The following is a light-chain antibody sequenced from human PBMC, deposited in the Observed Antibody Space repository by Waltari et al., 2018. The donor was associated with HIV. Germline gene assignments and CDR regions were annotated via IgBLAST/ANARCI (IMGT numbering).Light chain of an antibody. V-gene: IGLV6-57*03. CDR2: EDN. CDR3: QSYDSNGLILV. CDR1: SGSIADNY. J-gene: IGLJ3*02. Sequence: NFLLTQPPSVSESPGRTTTISCTRSSGSIADNYVQWFQQRPGSAHTSVIYEDNRRPSGVPDRFSGSIDSSSNSASLTISGLQTEDEADYYCQSYDSNGLILVFGGGTKLTVL.